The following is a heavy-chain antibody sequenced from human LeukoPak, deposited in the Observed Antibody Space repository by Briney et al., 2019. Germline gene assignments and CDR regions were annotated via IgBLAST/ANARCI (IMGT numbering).Heavy chain of an antibody. CDR3: AKRVFGGVDI. J-gene: IGHJ3*02. Sequence: ETLSLTCAVYGGSFSGYYWSWVRQAPGKGLEWVSAISGSGGNTYHADSVKGRFTISRDNSKNTLYLQMDSLRAEDTAVYYCAKRVFGGVDIWGQGTKVTVSS. CDR1: GGSFSGYY. V-gene: IGHV3-23*01. CDR2: ISGSGGNT. D-gene: IGHD3-16*01.